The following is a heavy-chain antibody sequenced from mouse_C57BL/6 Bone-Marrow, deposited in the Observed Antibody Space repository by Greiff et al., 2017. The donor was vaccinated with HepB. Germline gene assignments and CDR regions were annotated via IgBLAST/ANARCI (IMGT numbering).Heavy chain of an antibody. CDR1: GYTFTSYW. D-gene: IGHD1-1*01. Sequence: QVQLQQPGAELVKPGASVKVSCKASGYTFTSYWMHWVKQRPGQGLEWIGRIHPSDSDTNYNQKFKGKATLTADKSSSTAYMQLSSLTSEDSAVYFCASNYGSPLWFAYWGQGTLVTVSA. CDR3: ASNYGSPLWFAY. V-gene: IGHV1-74*01. J-gene: IGHJ3*01. CDR2: IHPSDSDT.